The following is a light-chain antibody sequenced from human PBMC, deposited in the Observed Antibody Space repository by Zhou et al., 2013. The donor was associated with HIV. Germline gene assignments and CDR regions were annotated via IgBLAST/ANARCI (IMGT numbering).Light chain of an antibody. J-gene: IGKJ1*01. Sequence: AIRMTQSPASFSASTGDRVTITCRASQDIGTYLAWYQQKPGKAPNLLIYAASTLQSGVPSRFSASGSGTDFTLTINCLQSDDFATYYCQQYYDSLWTFGQGT. V-gene: IGKV1-8*01. CDR1: QDIGTY. CDR2: AAS. CDR3: QQYYDSLWT.